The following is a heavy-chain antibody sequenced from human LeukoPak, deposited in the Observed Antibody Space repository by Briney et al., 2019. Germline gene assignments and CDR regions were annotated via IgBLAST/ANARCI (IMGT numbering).Heavy chain of an antibody. CDR1: GASIISGTYH. V-gene: IGHV4-39*01. CDR2: IYYTGTT. D-gene: IGHD3-10*01. J-gene: IGHJ6*02. Sequence: SETLSLTCTVSGASIISGTYHWGWIRQPPGKGLEWIGNIYYTGTTYYSPSLRSRLSISIDRSKNQFSLNLSSVTATDTAAYYWVRYGSVSGMDVWDQGTAVAVCS. CDR3: VRYGSVSGMDV.